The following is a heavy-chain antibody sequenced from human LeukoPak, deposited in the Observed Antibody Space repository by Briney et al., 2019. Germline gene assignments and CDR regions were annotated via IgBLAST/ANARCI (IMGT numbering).Heavy chain of an antibody. V-gene: IGHV3-74*01. Sequence: GGSLRLSXAASGFTFSSYWMHWVRQAPGKGMVWVSRIKSDGSSTSYADSVKGRFTISRDNAKNTLYLQMNSLRAEDTAVYYCARDPFGESSCWGRGTLVTVSS. J-gene: IGHJ4*02. CDR2: IKSDGSST. D-gene: IGHD3-16*02. CDR3: ARDPFGESSC. CDR1: GFTFSSYW.